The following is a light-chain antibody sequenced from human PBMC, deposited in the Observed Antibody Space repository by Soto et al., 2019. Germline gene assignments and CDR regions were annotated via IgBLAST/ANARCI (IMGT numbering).Light chain of an antibody. Sequence: DIVMIQSPDSLAVYLGERATITCKSSRSILYSGNNNNYLAWYQQKPGQPPKLLISWASTRESGVPDRFSGSGSGTDFTLTISSLQTEDVAIYYCQQYYAIPLTFGGGSRVEIK. CDR2: WAS. J-gene: IGKJ4*01. V-gene: IGKV4-1*01. CDR1: RSILYSGNNNNY. CDR3: QQYYAIPLT.